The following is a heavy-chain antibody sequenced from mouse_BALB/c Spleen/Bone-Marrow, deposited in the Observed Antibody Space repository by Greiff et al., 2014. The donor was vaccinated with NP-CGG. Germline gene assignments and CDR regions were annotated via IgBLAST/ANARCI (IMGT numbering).Heavy chain of an antibody. CDR3: TRPSFYYGSSYWYFDV. Sequence: VQLKESGSELVKPGASVKLSCAASGFNIKDTYMHWVKQRPEQGLEWIGRIDPANGDTKYDPKFQGKATITADTSSNTAYLQLSILTSEDTAVYYCTRPSFYYGSSYWYFDVWGAGTTVTVSS. CDR2: IDPANGDT. J-gene: IGHJ1*01. D-gene: IGHD1-1*01. V-gene: IGHV14-3*02. CDR1: GFNIKDTY.